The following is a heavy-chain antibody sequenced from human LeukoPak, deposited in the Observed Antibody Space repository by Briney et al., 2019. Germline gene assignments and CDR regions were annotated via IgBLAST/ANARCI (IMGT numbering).Heavy chain of an antibody. V-gene: IGHV4-59*01. CDR3: ARGNDYYGSGRQSYFDP. J-gene: IGHJ5*02. CDR2: IYYSGST. CDR1: GGSISSYY. D-gene: IGHD3-10*01. Sequence: SETLSLTCTVSGGSISSYYWSWIRQPPGKGPEWIGYIYYSGSTNYNPSLKSRVTISVDTSKNQFSLKLTSVTAADTAFYYCARGNDYYGSGRQSYFDPWGQGTLVTVSS.